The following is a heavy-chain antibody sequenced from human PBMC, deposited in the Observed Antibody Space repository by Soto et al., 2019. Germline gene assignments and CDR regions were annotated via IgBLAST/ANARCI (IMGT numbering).Heavy chain of an antibody. CDR3: ARARYSSCWYRNGPIDY. D-gene: IGHD6-13*01. V-gene: IGHV3-30-3*01. Sequence: GGSLRLSCAASGFTFSSYAMHWVRQAPGKGLEWVAVISYDGSNKYYADSVKGRFTISRDNSKNTLYLQMNSLRAEDTAVYYCARARYSSCWYRNGPIDYWGQGTLVTVSS. J-gene: IGHJ4*02. CDR1: GFTFSSYA. CDR2: ISYDGSNK.